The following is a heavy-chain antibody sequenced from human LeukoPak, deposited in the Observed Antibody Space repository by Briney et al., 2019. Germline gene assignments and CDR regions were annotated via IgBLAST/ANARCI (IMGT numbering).Heavy chain of an antibody. CDR2: MYYSGST. V-gene: IGHV4-59*12. Sequence: SETLSLTCNVSGGSIRGYYWSWIRQPPGKGLEWIGSMYYSGSTYYNPSLKSRVTIPIDTSKNQFSLELSSVTAADTAVYYCARAGELAAAGTVGFDYWGQGTLVTVSS. J-gene: IGHJ4*02. D-gene: IGHD6-13*01. CDR1: GGSIRGYY. CDR3: ARAGELAAAGTVGFDY.